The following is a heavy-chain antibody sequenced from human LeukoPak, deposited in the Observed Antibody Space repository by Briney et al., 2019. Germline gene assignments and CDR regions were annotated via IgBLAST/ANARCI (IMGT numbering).Heavy chain of an antibody. V-gene: IGHV1-8*03. CDR1: GYIFTTYD. CDR2: MNPNTGNT. Sequence: ASVKVSCKASGYIFTTYDINWVRLAPGQGLEWMAWMNPNTGNTGFAQKFQGRVTVSRNTDISTAYMELRSLRSDDTAVYYCARGVDWLAPHTDFDYWGQGTLVTVSS. CDR3: ARGVDWLAPHTDFDY. D-gene: IGHD3-9*01. J-gene: IGHJ4*02.